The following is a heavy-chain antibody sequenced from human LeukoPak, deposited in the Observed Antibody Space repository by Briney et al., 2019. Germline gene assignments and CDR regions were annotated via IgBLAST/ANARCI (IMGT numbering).Heavy chain of an antibody. CDR3: ARGRACYDY. D-gene: IGHD2-15*01. CDR2: IYYSGST. CDR1: GGSISSYY. V-gene: IGHV4-59*12. J-gene: IGHJ4*02. Sequence: PSETLSLTCTVSGGSISSYYWSWIRQPPGKGLEWIGYIYYSGSTNYNPSLKSRVTISVDTSKNQFSLKLSSVTAADTAVYYCARGRACYDYWGQGTLVTVSS.